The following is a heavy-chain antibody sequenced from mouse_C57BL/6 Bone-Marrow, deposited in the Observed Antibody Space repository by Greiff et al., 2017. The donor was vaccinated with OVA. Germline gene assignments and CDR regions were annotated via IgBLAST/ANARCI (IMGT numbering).Heavy chain of an antibody. Sequence: EVQLVESGGGLVKPGGSLKLSCAASGFTFSDYGMHWVRQAPEKGLEWVAYISSGSSTIYYADTVKGRFTISRDNAKNTLFLQMTSLRSEDTAMYYCARFTTVVEGNYAMDYWGQGTSVTVSS. CDR1: GFTFSDYG. D-gene: IGHD1-1*01. CDR3: ARFTTVVEGNYAMDY. V-gene: IGHV5-17*01. J-gene: IGHJ4*01. CDR2: ISSGSSTI.